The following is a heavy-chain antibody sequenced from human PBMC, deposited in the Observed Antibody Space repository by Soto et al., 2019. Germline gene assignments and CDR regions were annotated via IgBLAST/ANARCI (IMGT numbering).Heavy chain of an antibody. Sequence: PGGSLRLSCAASGFTFSSYGMHWVRQAPGKGLEWVAVISYDGSNKYYADSVKGRFTISRDNSKNTLYLQMNSLRAEDTAVYYCARDPQDIVVVPAAIRFDYWGQGTLVTVSS. J-gene: IGHJ4*02. CDR2: ISYDGSNK. V-gene: IGHV3-30*03. CDR1: GFTFSSYG. CDR3: ARDPQDIVVVPAAIRFDY. D-gene: IGHD2-2*02.